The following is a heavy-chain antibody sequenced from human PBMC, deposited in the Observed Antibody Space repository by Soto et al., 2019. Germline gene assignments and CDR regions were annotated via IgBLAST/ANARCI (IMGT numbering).Heavy chain of an antibody. CDR1: GGSINSNRYY. CDR3: ARGRGVVVVAATNFDY. CDR2: IYYSGST. J-gene: IGHJ4*02. D-gene: IGHD2-15*01. V-gene: IGHV4-30-4*08. Sequence: SETLSLTCTVSGGSINSNRYYWAWIRQPPGKGLEWIGYIYYSGSTYYNPSLKSRVTISVDTSKNQFSLKLSSVTAADTAVYYCARGRGVVVVAATNFDYWGQGTLVTVSS.